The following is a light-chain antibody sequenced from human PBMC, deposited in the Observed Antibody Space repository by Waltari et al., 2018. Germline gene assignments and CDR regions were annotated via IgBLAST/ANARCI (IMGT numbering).Light chain of an antibody. CDR1: TSDVGSYKY. CDR3: SSYAGRNSFNVL. J-gene: IGLJ2*01. V-gene: IGLV2-8*01. CDR2: EVS. Sequence: QSALTQPPSASGSPGQSVTIPCTGTTSDVGSYKYVPWYQQHPGQAPKLPIYEVSERPSGVPDRFSGSKSGNTASLTVSGLQADDEADYYCSSYAGRNSFNVLFGGGTKLTVL.